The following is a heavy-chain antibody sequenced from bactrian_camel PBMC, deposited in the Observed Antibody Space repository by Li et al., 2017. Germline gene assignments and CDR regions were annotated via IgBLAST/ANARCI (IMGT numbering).Heavy chain of an antibody. V-gene: IGHV3S6*01. CDR2: ISGDGRDT. J-gene: IGHJ4*01. D-gene: IGHD1*01. CDR1: GFTFNSAY. CDR3: AAGRVCTWNVHAWNT. Sequence: HVQLVESGGGLVQPGGSLRLSCAASGFTFNSAYMNWVRQAPGKGLEWVSTISGDGRDTYYADSVRDRFTVSHDNAKNTVYLHMNSLKPEDTALYYCAAGRVCTWNVHAWNTWGQGTQVTVS.